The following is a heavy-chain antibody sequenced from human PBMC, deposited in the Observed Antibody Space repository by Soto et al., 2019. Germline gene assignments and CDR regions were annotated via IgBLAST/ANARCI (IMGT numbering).Heavy chain of an antibody. CDR1: GLTLSSYA. CDR2: ISGSGAAT. J-gene: IGHJ4*02. CDR3: AKAPSVSMMEVGPSFDH. D-gene: IGHD3-22*01. V-gene: IGHV3-23*01. Sequence: QAGGSLRLSCAASGLTLSSYAMSWVRQAPGKGLEWVSSISGSGAATYYADSVKGRFTISRDNSKNTLYLQMNSLRAEDTAVYYCAKAPSVSMMEVGPSFDHWGQRTQVTVSS.